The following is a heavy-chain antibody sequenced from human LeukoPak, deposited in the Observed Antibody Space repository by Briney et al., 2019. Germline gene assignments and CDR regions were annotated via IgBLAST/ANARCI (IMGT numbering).Heavy chain of an antibody. J-gene: IGHJ5*02. Sequence: GGSLRLFCAVSGVTVSTNYMGWVRQAPGKGLEWVSVIYADGGGGGTYYADSVKGRFTISRDNSRNTLYLQMSNLRADDTAMYYCSRDRSRGYSFTWGQGTLVTVS. CDR1: GVTVSTNY. CDR3: SRDRSRGYSFT. V-gene: IGHV3-53*01. D-gene: IGHD5-12*01. CDR2: IYADGGGGGT.